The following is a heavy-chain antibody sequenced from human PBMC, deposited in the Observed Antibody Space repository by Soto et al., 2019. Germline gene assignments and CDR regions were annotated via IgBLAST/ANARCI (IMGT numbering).Heavy chain of an antibody. D-gene: IGHD5-12*01. CDR3: ARTDIVTTNWFDS. CDR2: INHGGST. Sequence: QVHLQQWGAGLLKPSETLSLTCAVYGESFIGYYWTWIRQSPGKGLEWVGEINHGGSTNYNPSLTSRVTISIVTSKNQFSLKLTSVTAAYTSVDYCARTDIVTTNWFDSWGQGTLVTVSS. CDR1: GESFIGYY. V-gene: IGHV4-34*01. J-gene: IGHJ5*01.